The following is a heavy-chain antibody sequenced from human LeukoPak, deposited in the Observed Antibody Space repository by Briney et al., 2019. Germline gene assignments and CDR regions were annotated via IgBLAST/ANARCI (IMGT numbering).Heavy chain of an antibody. J-gene: IGHJ4*02. CDR1: GFTVSSNY. Sequence: PGGSLRLSCAASGFTVSSNYMSWVRQAPGKGLEWVSVIYSGGSTYYADSVKGRFTISRDNSKNTLYLQMNSLRAEDTAVYYCARDGVHSSGWYYFDYWGQGTLVTVSS. V-gene: IGHV3-66*01. D-gene: IGHD6-19*01. CDR3: ARDGVHSSGWYYFDY. CDR2: IYSGGST.